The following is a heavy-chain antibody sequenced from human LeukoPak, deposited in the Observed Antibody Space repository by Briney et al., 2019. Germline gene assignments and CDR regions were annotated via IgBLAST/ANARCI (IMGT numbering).Heavy chain of an antibody. D-gene: IGHD3-9*01. J-gene: IGHJ4*02. Sequence: PGGSLRLSCATSGFTFSRYTMSWVRQAPGKGLEWVSYISTRSNTIYYADSVEGRFTVSRDDANNSLNLQMNSLRADDTAVYYCARGLPRYFFDLWGQGTLVTVSS. CDR3: ARGLPRYFFDL. CDR2: ISTRSNTI. V-gene: IGHV3-48*04. CDR1: GFTFSRYT.